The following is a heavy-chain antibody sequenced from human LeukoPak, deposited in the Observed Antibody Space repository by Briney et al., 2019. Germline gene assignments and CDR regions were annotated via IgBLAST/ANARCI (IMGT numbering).Heavy chain of an antibody. CDR2: IYNRGST. D-gene: IGHD3-3*01. Sequence: SETLSLTCTVSGGYISSTSYYWGWIRQPPGKGLEWIGIIYNRGSTDYNPSLKSRVTISVDTSKNQFSLKLSSVTAADTAVYYCATIRETYYDFWSGSKSLLGHWGQGTLVIVSS. CDR1: GGYISSTSYY. CDR3: ATIRETYYDFWSGSKSLLGH. J-gene: IGHJ4*02. V-gene: IGHV4-39*07.